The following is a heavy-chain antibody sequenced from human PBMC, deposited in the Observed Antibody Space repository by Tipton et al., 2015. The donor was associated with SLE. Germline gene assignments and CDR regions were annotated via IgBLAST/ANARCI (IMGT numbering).Heavy chain of an antibody. CDR1: GFTFSSYG. J-gene: IGHJ3*02. D-gene: IGHD3-10*01. Sequence: GSLRLSCAASGFTFSSYGMHWVRQAPGKGLEWVAFIRYDGSNKYYADSVKGRFTISRDNSKNTLYLQMNSLRAEDTAVYYCARDFGSSGSGRDAFDIWGQGTMVTVSS. V-gene: IGHV3-30*02. CDR2: IRYDGSNK. CDR3: ARDFGSSGSGRDAFDI.